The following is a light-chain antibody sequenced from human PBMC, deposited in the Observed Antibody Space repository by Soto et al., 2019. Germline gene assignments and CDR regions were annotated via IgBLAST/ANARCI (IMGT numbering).Light chain of an antibody. J-gene: IGLJ1*01. V-gene: IGLV2-8*01. CDR2: EVS. CDR1: SIDVGCYKY. CDR3: SSYAGSNNLGV. Sequence: QSLLTHPPSASGSPGHSFSISCPGSSIDVGCYKYVSWYQRHPGKAPKLMIYEVSKRPSGVPDRFSGSTSGNTASLTVSGLQAEDEADYYCSSYAGSNNLGVFGTGTKVTVL.